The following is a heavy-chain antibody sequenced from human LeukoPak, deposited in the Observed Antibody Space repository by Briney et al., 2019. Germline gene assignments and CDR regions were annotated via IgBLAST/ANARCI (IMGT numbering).Heavy chain of an antibody. D-gene: IGHD3-10*01. J-gene: IGHJ5*02. CDR3: AKGGSYYTSSWFDP. CDR1: GFTFSSYG. V-gene: IGHV3-30*18. Sequence: PGRSLRLSCAASGFTFSSYGMHWVRQAPGKGLEWVAVISYDGSNKYYADSVKGRFTISRDNSKNTLYLQMNSLRAEDTAVYYCAKGGSYYTSSWFDPWGQGTLVTVSS. CDR2: ISYDGSNK.